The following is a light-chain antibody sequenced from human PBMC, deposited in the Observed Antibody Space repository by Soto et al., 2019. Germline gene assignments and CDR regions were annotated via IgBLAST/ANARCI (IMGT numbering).Light chain of an antibody. CDR3: QQYNSYPYT. Sequence: DIQMTQSPSTLSASVGDRVTITCRSSQSISFWLAWYQQKPGKAPKLLIYDASTLYSGVPSRFSGSRSGTEFTLTISSLQPDDFASYYCQQYNSYPYTFGQGTKLEIK. V-gene: IGKV1-5*01. CDR2: DAS. CDR1: QSISFW. J-gene: IGKJ2*01.